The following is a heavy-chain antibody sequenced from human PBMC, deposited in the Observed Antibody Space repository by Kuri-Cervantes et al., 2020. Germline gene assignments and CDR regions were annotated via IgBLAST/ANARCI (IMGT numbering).Heavy chain of an antibody. CDR3: ASVSGYSSGWYFDY. Sequence: ASVKVPCKASGYTFTSYDINWVRQATGQGLEWMGWMNPNSGNTGYAQKFQGRVTMTRNTSISTAYMELSSLRSEDTAVYYCASVSGYSSGWYFDYWGQGTLVTVSS. D-gene: IGHD6-19*01. CDR2: MNPNSGNT. CDR1: GYTFTSYD. V-gene: IGHV1-8*02. J-gene: IGHJ4*02.